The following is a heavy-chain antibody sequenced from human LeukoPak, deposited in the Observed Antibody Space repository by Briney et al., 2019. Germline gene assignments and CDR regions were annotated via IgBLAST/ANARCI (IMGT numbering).Heavy chain of an antibody. CDR3: ARGREPTMVRGVMRSHGAFDI. Sequence: PSETLSLTCTVSGGSISSYYWSWIRQPPGKGLEWIGYIYYSGSTNYNPSLKSRVTISVDTSKNQFSLKLSSVTAADTAVYYCARGREPTMVRGVMRSHGAFDIWGQGTMVTVSS. CDR2: IYYSGST. V-gene: IGHV4-59*12. J-gene: IGHJ3*02. D-gene: IGHD3-10*01. CDR1: GGSISSYY.